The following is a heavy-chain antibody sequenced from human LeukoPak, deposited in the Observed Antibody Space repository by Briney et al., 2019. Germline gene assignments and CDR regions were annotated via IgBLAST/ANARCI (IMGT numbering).Heavy chain of an antibody. J-gene: IGHJ6*02. CDR1: GGSISSYY. D-gene: IGHD6-13*01. Sequence: SETLSLTCTVSGGSISSYYWSWIRQPPGKGLEWIGYIYYSGSTNYNPSLKSRVTISVDTSKNQFSLKLSSVTAADTAVYYCARTPSIAAAGTRRFTYCYGMDVWGQGTTVTVSS. CDR3: ARTPSIAAAGTRRFTYCYGMDV. V-gene: IGHV4-59*01. CDR2: IYYSGST.